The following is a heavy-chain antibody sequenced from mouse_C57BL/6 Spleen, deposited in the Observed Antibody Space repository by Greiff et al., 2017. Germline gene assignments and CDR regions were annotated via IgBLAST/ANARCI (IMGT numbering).Heavy chain of an antibody. CDR2: IDPSDSET. CDR3: ARREYCGSSDDYYAMDY. D-gene: IGHD1-1*01. J-gene: IGHJ4*01. Sequence: QVQLQQPGAELVRPGSSVKLSCKASGYTFTSYWMHWVKQRPIQGLEWIGNIDPSDSETYYNQKFKDKDTLTVDKSSSTAYMQLRSLTSEGSAVYYCARREYCGSSDDYYAMDYWGQGTSVTVSS. V-gene: IGHV1-52*01. CDR1: GYTFTSYW.